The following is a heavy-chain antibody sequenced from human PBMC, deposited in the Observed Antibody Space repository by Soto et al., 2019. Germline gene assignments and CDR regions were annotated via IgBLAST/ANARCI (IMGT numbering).Heavy chain of an antibody. Sequence: QVQLVESGGGVVQPGRSLRLSCAASGFTFSSYAMHWVRQAPDKGLEWVALMSYDGSNKFYADSVRGRFTISRDNSNNTVYLQMNSLRAEDTAVYYCARGGGSSSSRFDPWGQGTLVTVSS. V-gene: IGHV3-30-3*01. CDR1: GFTFSSYA. J-gene: IGHJ5*02. CDR3: ARGGGSSSSRFDP. D-gene: IGHD6-6*01. CDR2: MSYDGSNK.